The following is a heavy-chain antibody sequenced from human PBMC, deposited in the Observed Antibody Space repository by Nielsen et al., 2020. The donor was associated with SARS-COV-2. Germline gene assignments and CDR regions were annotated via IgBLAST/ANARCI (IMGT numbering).Heavy chain of an antibody. CDR1: GFGFSDYY. D-gene: IGHD4-11*01. CDR3: ARNNYDTFYWYMDV. CDR2: ISSSSSIM. J-gene: IGHJ6*03. Sequence: GESLKISCAASGFGFSDYYMSWIRQAPGKGLEWVSYISSSSSIMYYPDSVKGRFTISRDNAKNSLYLQLNSLRDEDTAVYYCARNNYDTFYWYMDVWGKGTTVTVSS. V-gene: IGHV3-11*04.